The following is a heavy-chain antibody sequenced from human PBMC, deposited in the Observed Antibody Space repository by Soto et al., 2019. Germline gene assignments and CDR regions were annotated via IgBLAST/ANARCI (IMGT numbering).Heavy chain of an antibody. CDR3: AKGQDCSGGTCYPEY. D-gene: IGHD2-15*01. Sequence: QVRLVESGGGVVQPGRSLRLSYAASGFTFSSYGMHWVRQAPGKGLEWVAIISYDGSKKYYADSVKGRFTISRDNSKNTLYLQMDSLRAEDTAVYYCAKGQDCSGGTCYPEYWGQGTLVTVSP. J-gene: IGHJ4*02. CDR2: ISYDGSKK. CDR1: GFTFSSYG. V-gene: IGHV3-30*18.